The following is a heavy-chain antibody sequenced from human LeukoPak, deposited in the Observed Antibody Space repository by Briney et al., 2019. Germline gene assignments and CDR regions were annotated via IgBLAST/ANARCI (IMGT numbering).Heavy chain of an antibody. Sequence: PSETLSLTCTVSGGSISSGGYYWGWVRQPPGRGREWIGYIYHSGSTYYNPSLKSRVTISVDRSKNQFSLKLSSVTAADTAVYYCARGFPLSSSIWGQGTLVTVSS. CDR2: IYHSGST. V-gene: IGHV4-30-2*01. J-gene: IGHJ4*02. CDR1: GGSISSGGYY. D-gene: IGHD6-6*01. CDR3: ARGFPLSSSI.